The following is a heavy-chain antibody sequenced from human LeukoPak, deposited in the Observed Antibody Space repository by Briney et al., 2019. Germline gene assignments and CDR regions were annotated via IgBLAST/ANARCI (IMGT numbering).Heavy chain of an antibody. CDR3: ARQGITIFGVVIIDYYYMDV. CDR2: IYHSGST. Sequence: SETLSLTCAVSGYSISSGYYWGWIRQPPGKGLEWIGSIYHSGSTYYNPSLKSRVTISVDTSKNHFSLKLSSVTAADTAVYYCARQGITIFGVVIIDYYYMDVWGKGTTVTVSS. V-gene: IGHV4-38-2*01. J-gene: IGHJ6*03. D-gene: IGHD3-3*01. CDR1: GYSISSGYY.